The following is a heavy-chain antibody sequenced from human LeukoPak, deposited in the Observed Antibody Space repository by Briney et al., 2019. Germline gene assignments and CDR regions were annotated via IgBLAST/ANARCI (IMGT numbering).Heavy chain of an antibody. CDR2: ISGSGGST. CDR1: GFTFSSYA. D-gene: IGHD3-22*01. CDR3: AKEKGITMIVVVITTPFDY. J-gene: IGHJ4*02. Sequence: GGSLRLSCAASGFTFSSYAMSWVRQAPGKGLEWVSAISGSGGSTYYADSVKGRFTISRDNSKNTLYLQMNSLRAEDTAVYYCAKEKGITMIVVVITTPFDYWGQGTLVTVSS. V-gene: IGHV3-23*01.